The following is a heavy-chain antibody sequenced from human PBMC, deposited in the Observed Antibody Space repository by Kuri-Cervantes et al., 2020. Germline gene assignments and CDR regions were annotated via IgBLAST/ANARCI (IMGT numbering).Heavy chain of an antibody. V-gene: IGHV4-31*03. Sequence: SETLSLTCTVSGGSISSGGYYWSWIRQHPGKGLEWIGYIYYSGSTYYNPSLKSRVTISVDKSKNQFSLKLSSVTAADTAVYYCARVIDYGSGSYWDYWGQGTLVTVSS. CDR1: GGSISSGGYY. CDR2: IYYSGST. CDR3: ARVIDYGSGSYWDY. J-gene: IGHJ4*02. D-gene: IGHD3-10*01.